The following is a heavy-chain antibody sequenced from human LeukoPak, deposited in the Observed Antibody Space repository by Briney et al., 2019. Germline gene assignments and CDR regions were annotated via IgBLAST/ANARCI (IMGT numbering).Heavy chain of an antibody. Sequence: SETLSLTCTVSGGSISSGDYYWSWIRQPPGKGLEWIGYIYYTGSTYYSPSLKSRVTISVDTSKNQFSLKLSSVTAADTAVYYCARDLAAAGSDYFDYWGQGTLVTVSS. D-gene: IGHD6-13*01. CDR2: IYYTGST. CDR1: GGSISSGDYY. V-gene: IGHV4-30-4*01. J-gene: IGHJ4*02. CDR3: ARDLAAAGSDYFDY.